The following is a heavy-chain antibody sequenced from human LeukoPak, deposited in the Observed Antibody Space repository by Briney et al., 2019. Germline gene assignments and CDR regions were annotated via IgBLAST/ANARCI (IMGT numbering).Heavy chain of an antibody. CDR3: AKVYCTSTSCPFDS. CDR2: ISGGGGST. V-gene: IGHV3-23*01. CDR1: GFTFSDYY. Sequence: GGSLRLSCAASGFTFSDYYMTWVRQAPGKGLEWVSGISGGGGSTYYADSVQGRFTISRDNFKNTLDLQMSSLRAEDTAVYYCAKVYCTSTSCPFDSWGQGTLVTVSS. D-gene: IGHD2-2*01. J-gene: IGHJ4*02.